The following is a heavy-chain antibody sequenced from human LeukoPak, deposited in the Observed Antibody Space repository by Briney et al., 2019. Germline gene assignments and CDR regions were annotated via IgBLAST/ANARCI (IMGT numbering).Heavy chain of an antibody. D-gene: IGHD3-10*01. V-gene: IGHV3-53*01. CDR2: IYSGGST. CDR1: GFTSSSNC. Sequence: GGSPLLSTAASGFTSSSNCRRWLRPPPGKGLEWVSVIYSGGSTYYADPVKGRFTISRATSKNTMYLQMTSLRAEDTAVYYCASSSGSFSTASYYTDVWGEGTTVTVSS. CDR3: ASSSGSFSTASYYTDV. J-gene: IGHJ6*03.